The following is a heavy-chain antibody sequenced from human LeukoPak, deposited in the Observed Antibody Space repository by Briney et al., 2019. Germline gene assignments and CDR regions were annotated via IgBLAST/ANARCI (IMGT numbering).Heavy chain of an antibody. Sequence: GGSLRLSCAASGFTFSSHWMHWVRQAPGKGLVWVSRVSPDGSTTKNADSVKGRFTIFRDNARSTVFLQLNSLRAEDTAVYYCAREINKWFDPWGQGTLVTVSS. J-gene: IGHJ5*02. V-gene: IGHV3-74*03. CDR3: AREINKWFDP. CDR2: VSPDGSTT. CDR1: GFTFSSHW.